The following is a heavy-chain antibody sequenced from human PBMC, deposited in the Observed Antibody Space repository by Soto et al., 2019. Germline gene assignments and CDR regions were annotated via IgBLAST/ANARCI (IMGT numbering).Heavy chain of an antibody. Sequence: DVQVLESGGGLVQPGGSLRLSCAASGFTFSSYAMSWVRQAPGKGLEWVSVVTDSDDSAFYADSVKGRFTISRDNSQKTLYLQMNNLRAEDTAVYFCAKDLFQYDSNGNYAAVGYFDQWGQGTLVTVSS. D-gene: IGHD3-22*01. V-gene: IGHV3-23*01. CDR3: AKDLFQYDSNGNYAAVGYFDQ. CDR2: VTDSDDSA. J-gene: IGHJ4*02. CDR1: GFTFSSYA.